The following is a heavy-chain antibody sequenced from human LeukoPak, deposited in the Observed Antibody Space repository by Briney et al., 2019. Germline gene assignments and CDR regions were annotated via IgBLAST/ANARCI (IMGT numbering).Heavy chain of an antibody. CDR1: GYTFTSYG. V-gene: IGHV1-18*01. CDR3: ARAVEDIVVVVAIDY. Sequence: ASVKVSCKASGYTFTSYGISWVRQAPGQGLEWVGWISAYNGNTNYAQKLQGRVTMTTDTSTSTAYMELRSLRSDDTAVYYCARAVEDIVVVVAIDYWGQGTLVTVSS. J-gene: IGHJ4*02. CDR2: ISAYNGNT. D-gene: IGHD2-15*01.